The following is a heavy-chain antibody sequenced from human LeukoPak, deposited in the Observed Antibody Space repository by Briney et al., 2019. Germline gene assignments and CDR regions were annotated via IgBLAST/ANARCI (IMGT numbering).Heavy chain of an antibody. CDR2: IKQDGSET. V-gene: IGHV3-7*01. J-gene: IGHJ4*02. CDR1: GFTFSSYW. D-gene: IGHD2-2*01. CDR3: ARDCSATRCHNY. Sequence: PGGSLRLSCAASGFTFSSYWMSWVRQAPGKGLEWVANIKQDGSETYYLDPVKGRFTISRDNAKNSLYLQMNSLRAEDTALYYCARDCSATRCHNYWGQGTLVTVSS.